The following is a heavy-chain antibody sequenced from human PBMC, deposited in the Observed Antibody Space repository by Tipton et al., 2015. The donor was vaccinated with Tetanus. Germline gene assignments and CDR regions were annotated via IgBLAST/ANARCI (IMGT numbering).Heavy chain of an antibody. D-gene: IGHD3-10*01. J-gene: IGHJ5*02. CDR2: IYPGDSDA. Sequence: PLVQSGAEVKKPGESLRISCKVSGHNSRSYWISWVRQMPGKGLEWMGIIYPGDSDATYSPAFQGQVTISVDKSISTAYLQWSSLKASDTAFYFCARLPKHYSASGSTWGQGTLVTVSS. V-gene: IGHV5-51*01. CDR3: ARLPKHYSASGST. CDR1: GHNSRSYW.